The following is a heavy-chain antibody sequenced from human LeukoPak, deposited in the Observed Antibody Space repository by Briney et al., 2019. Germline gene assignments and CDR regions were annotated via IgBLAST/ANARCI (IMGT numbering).Heavy chain of an antibody. V-gene: IGHV4-59*12. CDR2: IYYSGST. CDR1: GVSISSYY. CDR3: ARGRNIVVVVAAPPIDY. J-gene: IGHJ4*02. Sequence: PSETLSLTCTVSGVSISSYYWSWIRQPPEKGLEWIGHIYYSGSTNYNPSLKSRVTISVDTSKNQFSLKLSSVTAADTAVYYCARGRNIVVVVAAPPIDYWGQGTLVTVSS. D-gene: IGHD2-15*01.